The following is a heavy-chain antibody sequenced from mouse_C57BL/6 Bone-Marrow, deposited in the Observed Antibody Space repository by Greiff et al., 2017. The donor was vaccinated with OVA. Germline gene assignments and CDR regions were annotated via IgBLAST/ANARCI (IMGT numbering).Heavy chain of an antibody. CDR2: ISDGGSYT. CDR3: ARDTDYGHFDY. V-gene: IGHV5-4*01. D-gene: IGHD2-4*01. Sequence: EVKVVESGGGLVKPGGSLKLSCAASGFTFSSYAMSWVRQTPEKRLEWVATISDGGSYTYYPDNVKGRFTISRDNAKNNLYLQMSHLKSEDTAMYYCARDTDYGHFDYWGQGTTLTVSS. CDR1: GFTFSSYA. J-gene: IGHJ2*01.